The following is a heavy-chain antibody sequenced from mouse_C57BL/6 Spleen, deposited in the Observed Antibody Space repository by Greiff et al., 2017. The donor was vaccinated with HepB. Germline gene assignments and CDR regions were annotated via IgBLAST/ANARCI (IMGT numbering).Heavy chain of an antibody. J-gene: IGHJ1*03. V-gene: IGHV14-1*01. Sequence: EVQLQQSGAELVRPGASVKLSCTASGFNIKDYYMHWVKQRPEQGLEWIGRIDPEDGDTEYAPKFQGKATTTADTSSNTAYLQLSSLTSEDTAVYYCTIHPWYFDVWGTGTTVTVSS. CDR2: IDPEDGDT. CDR3: TIHPWYFDV. CDR1: GFNIKDYY.